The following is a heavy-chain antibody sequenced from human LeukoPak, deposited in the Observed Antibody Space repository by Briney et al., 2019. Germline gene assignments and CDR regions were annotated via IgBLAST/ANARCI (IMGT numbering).Heavy chain of an antibody. Sequence: GGSLRLSCAASDFTFSNAWMSWVRQGPGKGLEWVGRIKSKADGGTADYAAPVKGRFTISRDESENTLFLQMTSLKTEDTAVYYCTTAPGMSDYWGQGTLVTVSS. V-gene: IGHV3-15*01. CDR2: IKSKADGGTA. CDR3: TTAPGMSDY. D-gene: IGHD3-10*01. J-gene: IGHJ4*02. CDR1: DFTFSNAW.